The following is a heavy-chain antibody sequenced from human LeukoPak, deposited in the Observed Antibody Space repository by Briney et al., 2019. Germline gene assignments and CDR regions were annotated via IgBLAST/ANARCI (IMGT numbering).Heavy chain of an antibody. V-gene: IGHV1-46*01. J-gene: IGHJ4*02. CDR1: GYSFTTYY. CDR3: ARVRDLWFGDFDY. Sequence: ASVKVSCKASGYSFTTYYMHWVRQAPGQGLEWMGIINPSGGSTSYAQKFQGRVTMTRDTSISTAYMELSRLRSDDTAVYYCARVRDLWFGDFDYWGQGTLVTVSS. CDR2: INPSGGST. D-gene: IGHD3-10*01.